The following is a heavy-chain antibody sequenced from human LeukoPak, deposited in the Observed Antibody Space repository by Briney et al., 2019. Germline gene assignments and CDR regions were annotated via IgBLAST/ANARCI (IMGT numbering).Heavy chain of an antibody. V-gene: IGHV3-23*01. D-gene: IGHD2-15*01. J-gene: IGHJ4*02. CDR1: GFTFSSYA. CDR2: ISGSGGST. CDR3: AKEVVVDYYFDY. Sequence: SGGSLRLSCAASGFTFSSYAMSGVRQAPGKGLEWVSAISGSGGSTYYADSVKGRFTISRDNSKNTLYLQMNSLRAEDTAVYYCAKEVVVDYYFDYWGQGTLVTVSS.